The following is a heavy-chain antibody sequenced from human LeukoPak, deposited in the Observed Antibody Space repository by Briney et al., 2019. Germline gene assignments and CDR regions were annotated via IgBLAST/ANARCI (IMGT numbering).Heavy chain of an antibody. CDR2: IIPIFGTA. CDR3: AKDTRPYYYYMDV. Sequence: ASVKVSCKASGGTFSSYAISWVRQAPGQGLEWMGGIIPIFGTANYAQKFQGRVTITADKSTSTACMELSSLRSEDTAVYYCAKDTRPYYYYMDVWGKGTTVTVSS. J-gene: IGHJ6*03. CDR1: GGTFSSYA. V-gene: IGHV1-69*06.